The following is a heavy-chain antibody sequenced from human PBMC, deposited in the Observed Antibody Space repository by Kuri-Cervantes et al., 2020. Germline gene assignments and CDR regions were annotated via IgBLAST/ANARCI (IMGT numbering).Heavy chain of an antibody. V-gene: IGHV3-33*01. Sequence: GESLKISCAASGFTFSSYGMHWVRQAPGKGLEWLAVIWYDGSNKYYADSVKGRFTISRDNSKNTLYLQMNSLRAEDTAVYYCARVGSLYGDSAFDIWGQGTMVTVSS. CDR2: IWYDGSNK. D-gene: IGHD4-17*01. J-gene: IGHJ3*02. CDR3: ARVGSLYGDSAFDI. CDR1: GFTFSSYG.